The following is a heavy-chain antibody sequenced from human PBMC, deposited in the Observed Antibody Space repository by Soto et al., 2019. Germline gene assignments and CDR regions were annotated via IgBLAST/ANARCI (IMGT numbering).Heavy chain of an antibody. D-gene: IGHD6-13*01. CDR2: ISAYNGNT. V-gene: IGHV1-18*04. CDR1: GYTFTSYG. J-gene: IGHJ5*02. Sequence: ASVKVSCKASGYTFTSYGISWVREAPGQGLEWMGWISAYNGNTNYAQKLQGRVTMTTDTSTSTAYMELRSLRSDDTAVYYCARLPGYSSSWYEFWFDPWGQGTLVTVSS. CDR3: ARLPGYSSSWYEFWFDP.